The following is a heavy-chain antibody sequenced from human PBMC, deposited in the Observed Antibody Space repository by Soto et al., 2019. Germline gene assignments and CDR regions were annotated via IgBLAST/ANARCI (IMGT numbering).Heavy chain of an antibody. V-gene: IGHV3-30*03. CDR1: GFSFNDYA. CDR2: ISSDGHHQ. D-gene: IGHD3-22*01. CDR3: SRGTYYPQSSGLHADY. J-gene: IGHJ4*02. Sequence: WGSLRLSCATSGFSFNDYAMYWVRQAPGQGLEWVAIISSDGHHQFYLDNLRGRFTVSRDNSKNTLYLQMNSLRPEDTAVYYCSRGTYYPQSSGLHADYWGPGTVVTVSS.